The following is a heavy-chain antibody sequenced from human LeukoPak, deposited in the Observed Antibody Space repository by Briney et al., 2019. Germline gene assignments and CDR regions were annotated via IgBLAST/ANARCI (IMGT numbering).Heavy chain of an antibody. J-gene: IGHJ4*02. Sequence: GGSLRLSCAASGFTFSSYSINWVRQAPGKGLEWVSYISSSSSTIYYADSVKGRFTISRDNAKNSLYLQMNSLRAEDTAVYYCASKVAGTSYYFDYWGQGTLVTVSS. CDR1: GFTFSSYS. CDR3: ASKVAGTSYYFDY. V-gene: IGHV3-48*01. CDR2: ISSSSSTI. D-gene: IGHD6-19*01.